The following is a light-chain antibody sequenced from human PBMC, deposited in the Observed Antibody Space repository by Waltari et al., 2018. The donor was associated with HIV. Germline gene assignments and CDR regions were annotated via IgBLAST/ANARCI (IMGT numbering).Light chain of an antibody. Sequence: QSVLTQPPSASGTPGQRVTISCSGSSSNLGSNPVNWYQQLPGMAPKLLIHSNDQRPSGVPDRFSGSTSDTSASLAISGLQSEDEGAYYCAVWDDSLNGPLFGGGTKLTVL. V-gene: IGLV1-44*01. CDR2: SND. J-gene: IGLJ2*01. CDR3: AVWDDSLNGPL. CDR1: SSNLGSNP.